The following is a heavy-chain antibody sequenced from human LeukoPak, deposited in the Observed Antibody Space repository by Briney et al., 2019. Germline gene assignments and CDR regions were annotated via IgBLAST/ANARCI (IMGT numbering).Heavy chain of an antibody. V-gene: IGHV3-23*01. J-gene: IGHJ4*02. CDR1: GFTFGSYW. CDR2: ISGSGGST. Sequence: GGSLRLSCAASGFTFGSYWMTWVRQAPGKGLEWVSAISGSGGSTYYADSVKGRFTISRDNSKNTLYLQMNSLRAEDTAVYYCARDSGWWRFDFWGQGTLVTVSS. CDR3: ARDSGWWRFDF. D-gene: IGHD6-13*01.